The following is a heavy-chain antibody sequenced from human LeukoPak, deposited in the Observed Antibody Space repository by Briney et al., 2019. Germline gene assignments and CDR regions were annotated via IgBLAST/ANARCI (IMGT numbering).Heavy chain of an antibody. V-gene: IGHV4-59*01. Sequence: PSETLSLTCTVSGASISSYYWSWIRQPPGKGLEWIGYIYYSGSTFYNPSLKSRVTMSVDTSKNQFSLNLSSVTTADTAVYYCAQGGASLKFFVYWGQGILVTVSS. CDR3: AQGGASLKFFVY. J-gene: IGHJ4*02. CDR2: IYYSGST. CDR1: GASISSYY. D-gene: IGHD3-16*01.